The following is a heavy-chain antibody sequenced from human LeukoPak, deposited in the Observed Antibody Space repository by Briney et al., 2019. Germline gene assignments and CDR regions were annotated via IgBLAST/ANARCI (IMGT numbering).Heavy chain of an antibody. CDR3: ARRYLLWLGEPDYYYYGMDV. Sequence: GGSLRLSCAASGFTFSSYSMNWVRQAPGKGLEWVSSISSSSSYIYYADSVKGRFTISRDNAKNSLYLQMNSLSAEDTAVYYCARRYLLWLGEPDYYYYGMDVWGQGTTVTVSS. V-gene: IGHV3-21*01. J-gene: IGHJ6*02. CDR1: GFTFSSYS. D-gene: IGHD3-10*01. CDR2: ISSSSSYI.